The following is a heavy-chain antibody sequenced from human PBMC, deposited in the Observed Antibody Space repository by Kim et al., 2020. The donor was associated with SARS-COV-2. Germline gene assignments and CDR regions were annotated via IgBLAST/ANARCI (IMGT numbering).Heavy chain of an antibody. CDR3: ARGDSSGWRYFDY. J-gene: IGHJ4*02. CDR2: IIPILGIA. D-gene: IGHD6-19*01. V-gene: IGHV1-69*02. CDR1: GGTFSSYT. Sequence: SVKVSCKASGGTFSSYTISWVRQAPGQGLEWMGRIIPILGIANYAQKFQGRVTITADKSTSTAYMELSSLRSEDTAVYYCARGDSSGWRYFDYWGQGTLVTVSS.